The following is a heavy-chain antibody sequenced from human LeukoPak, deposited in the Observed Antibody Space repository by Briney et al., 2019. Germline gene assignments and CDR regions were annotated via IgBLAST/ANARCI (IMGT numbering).Heavy chain of an antibody. D-gene: IGHD3-10*01. J-gene: IGHJ3*02. CDR1: GFTFSNYG. V-gene: IGHV3-21*06. CDR2: TYTSGRYD. Sequence: GGSLRLSCAASGFTFSNYGMNWVRHAPGKGLEWVSFTYTSGRYDYYGDSVKGRFTISRDNPKNLLFLQMKGLRSEDTALFYCARGRSITLLRGVAMSDGFDIWEQGAMVGVSS. CDR3: ARGRSITLLRGVAMSDGFDI.